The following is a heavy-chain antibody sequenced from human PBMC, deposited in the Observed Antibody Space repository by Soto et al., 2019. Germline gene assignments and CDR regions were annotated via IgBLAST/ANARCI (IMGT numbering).Heavy chain of an antibody. CDR2: ISASGESA. D-gene: IGHD1-26*01. CDR3: AKGWSSSAFASYDFDH. J-gene: IGHJ4*02. Sequence: EVQLLESGGGLLQPGGSLRLSCAASGFTFGSYAMNWVRQAPGKGPEWVSAISASGESAYYPDSVKGRFIISRDNSKNTVSLQITRLRDEDTAVYYCAKGWSSSAFASYDFDHWGQGTLVTVSS. CDR1: GFTFGSYA. V-gene: IGHV3-23*01.